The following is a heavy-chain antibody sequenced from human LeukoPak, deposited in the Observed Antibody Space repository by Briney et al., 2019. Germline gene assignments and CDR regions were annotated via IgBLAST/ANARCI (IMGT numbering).Heavy chain of an antibody. CDR3: ARFSVGWFDP. Sequence: GESLKISCKGSGCTFTSYWIGWVRQMPGKGLEWMGSTYPGDSDTRYSPSFQGHVTISADKSISTAYLQWSSLKASDTAMYYCARFSVGWFDPWGQGTLVTVSS. CDR1: GCTFTSYW. D-gene: IGHD3-3*01. J-gene: IGHJ5*02. V-gene: IGHV5-51*01. CDR2: TYPGDSDT.